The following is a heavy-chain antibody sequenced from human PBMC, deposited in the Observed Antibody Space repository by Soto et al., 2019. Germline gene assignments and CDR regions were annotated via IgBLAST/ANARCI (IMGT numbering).Heavy chain of an antibody. CDR3: ARRSTMVTYFDY. Sequence: PGGSLRLSCAASGFTFSDYFISWIRQVPGKGLEWLSYISGSGGTVYYADSVKGRFTISRDNAKNSLYLDVSSLRAEDTAVYYCARRSTMVTYFDYWGQGSVVTVSS. V-gene: IGHV3-11*01. CDR1: GFTFSDYF. D-gene: IGHD3-10*01. CDR2: ISGSGGTV. J-gene: IGHJ4*02.